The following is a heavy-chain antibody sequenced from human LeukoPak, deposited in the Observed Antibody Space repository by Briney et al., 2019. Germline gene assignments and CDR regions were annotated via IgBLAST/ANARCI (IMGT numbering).Heavy chain of an antibody. CDR2: IYPGDSDT. CDR1: GYSFTSYW. D-gene: IGHD1-26*01. V-gene: IGHV5-51*01. J-gene: IGHJ3*02. Sequence: PGESLKISCKGSGYSFTSYWIGWVRQMPGKGLEWMGIIYPGDSDTRYSPSFQGQVTISADKSISTAYLQWSGLKASDTAMYYCARGTPPPNSQWELLPIDAFDIWGQGTMVTVSS. CDR3: ARGTPPPNSQWELLPIDAFDI.